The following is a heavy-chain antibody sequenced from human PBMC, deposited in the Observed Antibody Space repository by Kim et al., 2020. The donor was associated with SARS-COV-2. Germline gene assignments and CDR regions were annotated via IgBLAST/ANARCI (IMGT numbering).Heavy chain of an antibody. J-gene: IGHJ4*02. CDR3: DASDY. V-gene: IGHV3-23*01. CDR2: ISDSGART. CDR1: GFTFSRFA. Sequence: GGSLRLSCAASGFTFSRFAMSWARQAPGKGLEWVSTISDSGARTHYADSVRGRFTISRDNSKSTLFLQMNNLRVEATAVYYCDASDYWGQGSLVTGSS.